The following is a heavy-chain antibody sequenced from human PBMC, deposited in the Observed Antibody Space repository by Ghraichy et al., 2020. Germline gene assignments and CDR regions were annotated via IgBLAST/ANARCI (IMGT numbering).Heavy chain of an antibody. Sequence: GGSLRLSCAASGFTFSSYAMHWVRQAPGKGLEWVAVISYDGSNKYYADSVKGRFTISRDNSKNTLYLQMNSLRAEDTAVYYCARPEGYYSSPTPFDYWGQGTLVTVSS. V-gene: IGHV3-30-3*01. CDR3: ARPEGYYSSPTPFDY. J-gene: IGHJ4*02. D-gene: IGHD6-19*01. CDR2: ISYDGSNK. CDR1: GFTFSSYA.